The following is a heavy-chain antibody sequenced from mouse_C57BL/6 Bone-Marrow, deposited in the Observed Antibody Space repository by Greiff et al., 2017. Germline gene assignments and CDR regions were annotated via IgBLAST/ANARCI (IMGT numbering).Heavy chain of an antibody. CDR2: IDPENGDT. V-gene: IGHV14-4*01. CDR3: TTRYGSSYGYFDV. D-gene: IGHD1-1*01. J-gene: IGHJ1*03. Sequence: EVQLQQSGAELVRPGASVKLSCTASGFNIKDDYMHWVKQRPEQGLEWIGWIDPENGDTEYASKFQGKATITADTSSNTAYLQLSSLKSEDTAVYYCTTRYGSSYGYFDVWGTGTTVTVSS. CDR1: GFNIKDDY.